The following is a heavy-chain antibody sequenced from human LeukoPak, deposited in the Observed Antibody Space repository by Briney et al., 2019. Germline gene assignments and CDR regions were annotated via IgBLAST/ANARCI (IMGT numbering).Heavy chain of an antibody. Sequence: PSESLSLTCTVSGYSISSGYYWGWIRQPPGKGLEWIGSIYHSGSTYYNPSLKSRVTISVDTSKNQFSLKLSSVTAADTAVYYCARHMYSSSPRTRPFDPWGQGTLVTVSS. J-gene: IGHJ5*02. CDR3: ARHMYSSSPRTRPFDP. D-gene: IGHD6-6*01. CDR1: GYSISSGYY. CDR2: IYHSGST. V-gene: IGHV4-38-2*02.